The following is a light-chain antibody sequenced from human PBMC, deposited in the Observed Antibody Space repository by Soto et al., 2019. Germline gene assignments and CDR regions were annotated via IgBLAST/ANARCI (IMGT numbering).Light chain of an antibody. V-gene: IGLV1-40*01. CDR1: GSNIGAGYD. CDR3: QSYDSSLSGYVV. Sequence: QSVLTQPPSVSWAPGQRVTISCTGSGSNIGAGYDVHWYQQLPGTAPKLLIYGNSNRPSGVPDRFSGSKSGTSASLAITGLQAEDEADYYCQSYDSSLSGYVVFGGGTKLTVL. J-gene: IGLJ2*01. CDR2: GNS.